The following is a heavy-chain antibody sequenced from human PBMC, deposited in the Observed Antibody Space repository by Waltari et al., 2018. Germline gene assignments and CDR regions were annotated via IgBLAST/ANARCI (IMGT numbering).Heavy chain of an antibody. Sequence: QVHLVQSGAEVKKPGASVKVSCKASGYTFNGYYKQWVRRAPGQGLEWMGRINPNSGDTNYAQKFQGRVTLTRDTSINTAYMELSSLKSDDTAVYYCARDLGSDYGNRDYWGQGTLVTVPS. V-gene: IGHV1-2*06. CDR1: GYTFNGYY. CDR3: ARDLGSDYGNRDY. J-gene: IGHJ4*02. CDR2: INPNSGDT. D-gene: IGHD4-17*01.